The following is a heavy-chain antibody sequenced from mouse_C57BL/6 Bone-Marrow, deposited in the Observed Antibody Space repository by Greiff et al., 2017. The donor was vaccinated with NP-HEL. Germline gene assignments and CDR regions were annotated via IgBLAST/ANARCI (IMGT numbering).Heavy chain of an antibody. CDR3: ARSEVYYYGSSYWYFDV. CDR2: IWSGGST. V-gene: IGHV2-2*01. D-gene: IGHD1-1*01. Sequence: QVQLKQSGPGLVQPSQSLSITCTVSGFSLTSYGVHWVRQSPGKGLEWLGVIWSGGSTDYNAAFISRLSISKDNSKRQVFFKMTSLQADDTAIYYCARSEVYYYGSSYWYFDVWGTGTTVTVSS. CDR1: GFSLTSYG. J-gene: IGHJ1*03.